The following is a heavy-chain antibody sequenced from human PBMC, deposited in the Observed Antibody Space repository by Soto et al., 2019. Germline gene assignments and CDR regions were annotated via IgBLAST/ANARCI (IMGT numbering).Heavy chain of an antibody. CDR3: AKSNYYGSGSFALAT. CDR2: VSGDGYAS. J-gene: IGHJ4*03. D-gene: IGHD3-10*01. V-gene: IGHV3-23*01. Sequence: ESLSLSCAGSGFTFSSNAMSWVRQAPGKGLEWVSSVSGDGYASDYADSVKGRFTVSRHNSKNTLYLQMNSLRAEDTAVYYCAKSNYYGSGSFALATWGQGTLVTVSS. CDR1: GFTFSSNA.